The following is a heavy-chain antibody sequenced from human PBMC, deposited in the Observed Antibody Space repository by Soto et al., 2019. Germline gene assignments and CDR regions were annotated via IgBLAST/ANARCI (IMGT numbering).Heavy chain of an antibody. CDR3: ARGWCRSTSCNPPDWFDP. J-gene: IGHJ5*02. V-gene: IGHV4-31*02. D-gene: IGHD2-2*01. Sequence: WIRQHPGTGLECIGYIYYSGSTYYNPSLKSRVTISIDASKNQFSLKMTSVTAADTAMYYCARGWCRSTSCNPPDWFDPWGQGTLVTVSS. CDR2: IYYSGST.